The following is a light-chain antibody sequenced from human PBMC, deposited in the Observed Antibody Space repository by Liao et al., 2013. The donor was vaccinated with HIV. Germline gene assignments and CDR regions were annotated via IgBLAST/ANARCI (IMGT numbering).Light chain of an antibody. CDR3: QAWDSSSYV. V-gene: IGLV3-1*01. J-gene: IGLJ1*01. Sequence: SYEMTQPPSVSVSPGQTASVTCSGDGLGDKYVSWYQQRPGHSPILVIYEDTKRPSGIPERFSGSNSGNTATLTISGTQSIDEADYYCQAWDSSSYVFGTGTKVTVL. CDR2: EDT. CDR1: GLGDKY.